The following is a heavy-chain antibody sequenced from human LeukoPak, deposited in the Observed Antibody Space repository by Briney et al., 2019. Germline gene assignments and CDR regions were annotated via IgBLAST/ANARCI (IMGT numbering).Heavy chain of an antibody. CDR2: MSSDGSNT. J-gene: IGHJ4*02. CDR1: GFTVSSNY. CDR3: ATELATGG. D-gene: IGHD7-27*01. Sequence: RPGGSLRLSCAASGFTVSSNYMSWVRQAPGKGLEWVSGMSSDGSNTRYADSVKGRFTISRDNGKSTLYLQMNSPRAEDTAVYYCATELATGGWGQGTLVTVSS. V-gene: IGHV3-74*01.